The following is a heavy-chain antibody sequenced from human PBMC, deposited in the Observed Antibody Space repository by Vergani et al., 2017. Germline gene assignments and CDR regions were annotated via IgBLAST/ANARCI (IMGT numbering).Heavy chain of an antibody. Sequence: QVQLQQWGAGLLKPSETLSLTCAVYGGSFSGYYWSWIRKPPGKGLEWIGEINHSGSTNYNPSLKSRVTISVDTSKNQFSLKLSSVTAADTALYYCARDSGVDTATGPYFDYWGQGTLVTVSS. D-gene: IGHD5-18*01. CDR3: ARDSGVDTATGPYFDY. CDR2: INHSGST. CDR1: GGSFSGYY. J-gene: IGHJ4*02. V-gene: IGHV4-34*01.